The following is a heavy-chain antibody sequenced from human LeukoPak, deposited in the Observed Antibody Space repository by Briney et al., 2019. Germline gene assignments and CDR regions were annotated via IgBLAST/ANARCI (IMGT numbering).Heavy chain of an antibody. D-gene: IGHD1-26*01. J-gene: IGHJ5*02. CDR3: ARDGGSIVGAITNWFDP. CDR2: IKQDGSEK. V-gene: IGHV3-7*01. Sequence: GGSLRLSCAASGFTFSSYWMSWVRQAPGKGLEWVANIKQDGSEKYYVDSVKGRFTISRDNAKNSLYLQMNSLRAEDTAVYYCARDGGSIVGAITNWFDPWGQGTLVTVSS. CDR1: GFTFSSYW.